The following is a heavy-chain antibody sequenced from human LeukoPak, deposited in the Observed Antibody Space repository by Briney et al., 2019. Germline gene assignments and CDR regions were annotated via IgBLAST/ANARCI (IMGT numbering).Heavy chain of an antibody. J-gene: IGHJ4*02. CDR1: GFTFSSYA. V-gene: IGHV3-23*01. CDR3: AKATGYLL. D-gene: IGHD1-14*01. CDR2: ISNSDGST. Sequence: GGSLRLSCAASGFTFSSYAMSWVRQAPGKGLEWVSTISNSDGSTYYADSVKGRFTISRDNSESTLYLQMNSLRAEDTAVYYCAKATGYLLWGQGTLVTVSS.